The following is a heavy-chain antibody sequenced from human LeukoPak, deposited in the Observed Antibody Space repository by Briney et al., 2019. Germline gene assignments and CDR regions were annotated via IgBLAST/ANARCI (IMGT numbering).Heavy chain of an antibody. CDR1: GYTLTELS. J-gene: IGHJ6*02. CDR2: SDPEDGET. V-gene: IGHV1-24*01. Sequence: GASVTVSCKVSGYTLTELSMHWVRQAPGKGLEWMGGSDPEDGETIYAQKFQGRVTMTEDTSTDTAYMELSSLRSEDTAVYYCATASLPAAISYGMDVWGQGTTVTVSS. CDR3: ATASLPAAISYGMDV. D-gene: IGHD2-2*02.